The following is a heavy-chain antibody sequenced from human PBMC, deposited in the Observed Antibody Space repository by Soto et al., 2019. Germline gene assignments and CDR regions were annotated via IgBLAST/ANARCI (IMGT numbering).Heavy chain of an antibody. Sequence: SVKVSCKASGGTFSSYAISWVRQAPGQGLEWMGGIIPIFGTANYAQKFQGRVTITADESTSTAYMELSSLRSEDTAVYYCARGINATIFGVVIAQNYYYGMDVWGQGTTVTVSS. J-gene: IGHJ6*02. CDR2: IIPIFGTA. V-gene: IGHV1-69*13. D-gene: IGHD3-3*01. CDR1: GGTFSSYA. CDR3: ARGINATIFGVVIAQNYYYGMDV.